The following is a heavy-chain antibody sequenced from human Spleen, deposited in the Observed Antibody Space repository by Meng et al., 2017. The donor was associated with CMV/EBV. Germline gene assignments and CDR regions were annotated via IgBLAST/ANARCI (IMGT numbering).Heavy chain of an antibody. J-gene: IGHJ4*02. CDR3: ARGRILLWFGEPYGY. D-gene: IGHD3-10*01. Sequence: QVHLQQWVAGLFTPSETLSLACAVFGGSFSGYYWSWIRQPPGKGLEWIGEINHSGSTNYNPSLKSRVTISVDTSKNQFSLKLSSVTAADTAVYYCARGRILLWFGEPYGYWGQGTLVTVSS. CDR2: INHSGST. CDR1: GGSFSGYY. V-gene: IGHV4-34*01.